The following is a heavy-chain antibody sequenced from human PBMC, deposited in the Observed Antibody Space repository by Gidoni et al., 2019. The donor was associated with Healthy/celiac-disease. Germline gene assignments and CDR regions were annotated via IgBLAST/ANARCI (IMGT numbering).Heavy chain of an antibody. D-gene: IGHD3-16*01. CDR3: AKRGAHRMYYYYYGMDV. CDR1: GFTFTSYA. V-gene: IGHV3-23*04. CDR2: ISGSGGST. Sequence: EVQLVESGGGLVQPGGSLSVSCPASGFTFTSYAMSWVRQAPVKGLEWVSAISGSGGSTYSAESGKGRFTISRDNSKNTLYLQMNSLRAEDTAVYYCAKRGAHRMYYYYYGMDVWGQGTTVTVSS. J-gene: IGHJ6*02.